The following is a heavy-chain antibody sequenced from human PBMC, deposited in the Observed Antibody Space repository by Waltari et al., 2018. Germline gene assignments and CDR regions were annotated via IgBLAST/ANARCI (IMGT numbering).Heavy chain of an antibody. J-gene: IGHJ4*02. CDR2: IIPIFGTA. CDR3: ARATYYYDSSGYYYAH. Sequence: QVQLVQSGAEVKKPGSSVKVSCKASGGTFSSYAISWVRQAPGQGLEWMGGIIPIFGTANYAQKFQGRVTITADESTSTAYMELSSLRSEDTAVYYCARATYYYDSSGYYYAHWGQGTLVTVSS. CDR1: GGTFSSYA. V-gene: IGHV1-69*01. D-gene: IGHD3-22*01.